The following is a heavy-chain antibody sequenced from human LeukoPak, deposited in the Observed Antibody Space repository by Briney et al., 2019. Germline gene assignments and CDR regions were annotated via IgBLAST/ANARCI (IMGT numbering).Heavy chain of an antibody. CDR3: ARDLLGATLYFDY. CDR1: GYTFTGYY. D-gene: IGHD1-26*01. J-gene: IGHJ4*02. Sequence: GASEKVSCKASGYTFTGYYMHWVRQAPGQGLEWMGWINPNSGGTNYAQKFQGRVTMTRDTAISTAYMELSRLRSDDTAVYYCARDLLGATLYFDYWGQGTLVTVSS. CDR2: INPNSGGT. V-gene: IGHV1-2*02.